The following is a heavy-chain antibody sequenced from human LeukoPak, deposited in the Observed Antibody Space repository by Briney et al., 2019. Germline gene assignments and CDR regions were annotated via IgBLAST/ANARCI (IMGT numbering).Heavy chain of an antibody. CDR1: GFTFKSYW. D-gene: IGHD3-10*01. CDR3: AGSGRLGASDI. CDR2: IKQDGSEK. Sequence: PGGSLRLSCAASGFTFKSYWMSWVRQAPGKGLEWVANIKQDGSEKYYVDSVKGRFTISRDNTENSLSLQMNSVRGEDTALYLCAGSGRLGASDIWGQGTMVTVSS. J-gene: IGHJ3*02. V-gene: IGHV3-7*01.